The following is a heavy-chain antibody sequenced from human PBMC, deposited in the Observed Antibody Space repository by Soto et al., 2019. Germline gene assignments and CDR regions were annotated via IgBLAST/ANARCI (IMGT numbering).Heavy chain of an antibody. D-gene: IGHD3-22*01. CDR3: ARDLPYDSSGYWPSPIDY. J-gene: IGHJ4*02. Sequence: PGGSLRLSCAASGFTFGSYAMHWVRQAPGKGLEWVAVISYDGSNKYYADSVKGRFTISRDNSKNTLYLQMNSLRAEDTAVYYCARDLPYDSSGYWPSPIDYWGQGTLVTVSS. CDR2: ISYDGSNK. CDR1: GFTFGSYA. V-gene: IGHV3-30-3*01.